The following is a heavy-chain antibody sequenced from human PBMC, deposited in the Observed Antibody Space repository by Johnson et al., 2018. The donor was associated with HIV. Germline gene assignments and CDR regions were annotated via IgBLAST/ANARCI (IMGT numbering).Heavy chain of an antibody. CDR2: ISYDGSNK. D-gene: IGHD6-13*01. J-gene: IGHJ3*01. V-gene: IGHV3-30-3*01. CDR1: GFTFSIVW. Sequence: QVQLVESGGGLIEPGGSLRLSCAASGFTFSIVWMHWVRQAPGKGLEWVAVISYDGSNKYYADSVKGRFTISRDNSKNTLYLQMNSLRAEDTAVYYCAKGSRMAAVGTGAFDLWGQGTMVAVSS. CDR3: AKGSRMAAVGTGAFDL.